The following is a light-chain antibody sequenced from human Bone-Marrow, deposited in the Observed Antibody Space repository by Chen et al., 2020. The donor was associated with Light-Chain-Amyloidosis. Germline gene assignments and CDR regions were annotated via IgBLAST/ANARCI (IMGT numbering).Light chain of an antibody. CDR1: SGSIATNY. Sequence: NFMLPQPHSVSESPGKTVIISFTRSSGSIATNYVQWYQQRPGSSPTTVIYEDDQRPSGVPDRFSGSIDRSSNSASLTISGLKNEDEADYYCQSYQGSSQGVFGGGTKLTVL. CDR2: EDD. J-gene: IGLJ3*02. CDR3: QSYQGSSQGV. V-gene: IGLV6-57*01.